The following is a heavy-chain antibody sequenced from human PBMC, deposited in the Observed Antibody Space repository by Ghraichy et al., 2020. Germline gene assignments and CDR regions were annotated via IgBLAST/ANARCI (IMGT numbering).Heavy chain of an antibody. CDR1: GSGLSGYA. J-gene: IGHJ3*02. Sequence: GGSLRLSCAASGSGLSGYAMHWVRQAPGKGLEWVAVISYDGGTKYYADSVKGRFTISRDNSRSTLYLQMNSLRAEDTAVYSCARERYCSSGSCWNVGNDPLDIWGQGTMVTVSS. CDR2: ISYDGGTK. D-gene: IGHD2-15*01. CDR3: ARERYCSSGSCWNVGNDPLDI. V-gene: IGHV3-30-3*01.